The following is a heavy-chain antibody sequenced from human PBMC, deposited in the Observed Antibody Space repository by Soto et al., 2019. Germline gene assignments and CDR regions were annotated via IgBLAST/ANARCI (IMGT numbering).Heavy chain of an antibody. CDR1: VVSISSGGYY. J-gene: IGHJ4*02. CDR2: IYYSGST. Sequence: PSETLSLTCTFSVVSISSGGYYWSWIRQHPGKGLEWIGYIYYSGSTYYNPSLKSRVTISVDTSKNQFSLKLSSVTAADTAVYCCARSDYYDSSGIQVPYYFEHWGQGTLVIVS. V-gene: IGHV4-31*03. CDR3: ARSDYYDSSGIQVPYYFEH. D-gene: IGHD3-22*01.